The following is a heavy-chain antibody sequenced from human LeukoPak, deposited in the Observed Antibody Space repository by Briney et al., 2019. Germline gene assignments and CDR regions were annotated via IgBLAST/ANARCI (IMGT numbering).Heavy chain of an antibody. Sequence: SETLSLTCTVSGGSISSTSSYWGWIRQPPGKGLEWIGSIYYSGGTTYYNPSLKSRVTISLDTSKNQFSLKLSSVTAADTAVYYCARSPTGYSSSWYDWFDPWGQGTLVTVSS. V-gene: IGHV4-39*07. D-gene: IGHD6-13*01. CDR1: GGSISSTSSY. J-gene: IGHJ5*02. CDR3: ARSPTGYSSSWYDWFDP. CDR2: IYYSGGTT.